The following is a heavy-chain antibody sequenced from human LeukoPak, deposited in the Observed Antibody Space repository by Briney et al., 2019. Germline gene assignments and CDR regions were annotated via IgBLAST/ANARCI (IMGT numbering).Heavy chain of an antibody. J-gene: IGHJ5*02. CDR1: GGSISSYY. CDR2: IYTSGGT. V-gene: IGHV4-4*07. Sequence: SETLSLTCTVSGGSISSYYWSWIRQPAGKGLEWFGRIYTSGGTNYNPSLKSRVTMSVDTSKNQFSLKLSSVTAADTAVYYCARDEVAQEDWFDPWGQGTLVTVSS. D-gene: IGHD2-15*01. CDR3: ARDEVAQEDWFDP.